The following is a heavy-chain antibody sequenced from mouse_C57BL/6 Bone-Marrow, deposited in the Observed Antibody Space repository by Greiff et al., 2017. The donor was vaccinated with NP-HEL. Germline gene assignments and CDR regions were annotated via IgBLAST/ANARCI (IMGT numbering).Heavy chain of an antibody. CDR1: GYSFTDYN. CDR3: ARFYGSRSRAMDY. J-gene: IGHJ4*01. CDR2: INPNYGTT. D-gene: IGHD1-1*01. V-gene: IGHV1-39*01. Sequence: VHVKQSGPELVKPGASVKISCKASGYSFTDYNMNWVKQSNGKSLEWIGVINPNYGTTSYNQKFKGKATLTVDQSSSTAYMQLNSLTSEDSAVYYCARFYGSRSRAMDYWGQGTSVTVSS.